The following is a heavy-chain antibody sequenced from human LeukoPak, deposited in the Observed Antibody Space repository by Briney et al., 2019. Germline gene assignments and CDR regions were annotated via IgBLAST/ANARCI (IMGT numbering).Heavy chain of an antibody. CDR3: ARLPTTTVTSRFDY. Sequence: PSETLSLTCTVSGGSISSYYWNWIRQPPGKGLEWIGYIYYSGSTNYNPSLKSRVTISVDTSKNHFSLKLSSVTAADTAIYYRARLPTTTVTSRFDYWGQGTLVTVSS. D-gene: IGHD4-17*01. CDR1: GGSISSYY. CDR2: IYYSGST. V-gene: IGHV4-59*01. J-gene: IGHJ4*02.